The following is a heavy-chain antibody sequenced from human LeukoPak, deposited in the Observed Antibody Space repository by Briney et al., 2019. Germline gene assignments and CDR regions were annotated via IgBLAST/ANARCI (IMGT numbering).Heavy chain of an antibody. D-gene: IGHD3-10*01. CDR2: ISGSGGST. V-gene: IGHV3-23*01. J-gene: IGHJ4*02. CDR3: AKVLLWFGEFPNDEYYFDY. Sequence: GGSLRLSCAASGFTFSSYAMSWVRQAPGKGLEWVSAISGSGGSTYYADPVKGRFTISRDNSKNTLYLQMNSLRAEDTAVYYCAKVLLWFGEFPNDEYYFDYWGQGTLVTVSS. CDR1: GFTFSSYA.